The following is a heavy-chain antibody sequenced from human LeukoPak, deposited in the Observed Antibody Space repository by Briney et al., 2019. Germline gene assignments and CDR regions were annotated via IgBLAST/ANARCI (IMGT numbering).Heavy chain of an antibody. Sequence: PGGSLRLSCAASGFTFEDYAMHWVRQAPGKGLEWVSFVTGDGSSTYYADSVKGRSTISRDNSKNSLYLQMNSLRIEGTALCYCAKDRDTTGYEHWGQGTLVTVSS. CDR1: GFTFEDYA. CDR2: VTGDGSST. V-gene: IGHV3-43*02. D-gene: IGHD3-22*01. CDR3: AKDRDTTGYEH. J-gene: IGHJ1*01.